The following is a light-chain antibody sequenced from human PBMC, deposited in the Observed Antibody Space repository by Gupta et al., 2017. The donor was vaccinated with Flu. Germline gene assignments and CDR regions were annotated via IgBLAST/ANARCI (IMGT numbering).Light chain of an antibody. Sequence: SYVLPQPPSVSVAPGQTAIITCRGPNIGSKSVHWYQRKPGQAPVVVVHDDRNRPSGIPERFFGSNFENTATLTIDRVEAGDEADYYCQVCDNEHWVFGGGTKLTVL. CDR3: QVCDNEHWV. J-gene: IGLJ3*02. V-gene: IGLV3-21*02. CDR1: NIGSKS. CDR2: DDR.